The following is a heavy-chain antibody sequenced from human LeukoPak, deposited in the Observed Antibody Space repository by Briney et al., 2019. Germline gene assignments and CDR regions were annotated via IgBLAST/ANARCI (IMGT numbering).Heavy chain of an antibody. J-gene: IGHJ4*02. Sequence: SVKVSCKASGGTFSSNALSWVRQAPGQGLEWMGGIIPIFRTSNYAQKFQGRVTITTDESTRTAYMELSSLRSEDTAVYYCASPARSGSYPFDYWAREPWSPSPQ. CDR2: IIPIFRTS. V-gene: IGHV1-69*05. D-gene: IGHD1-26*01. CDR1: GGTFSSNA. CDR3: ASPARSGSYPFDY.